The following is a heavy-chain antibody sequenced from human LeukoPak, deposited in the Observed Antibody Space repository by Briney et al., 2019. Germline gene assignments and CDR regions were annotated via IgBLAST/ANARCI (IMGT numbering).Heavy chain of an antibody. CDR1: GYSISSGYY. V-gene: IGHV4-38-2*02. Sequence: PSETLSLTCTVSGYSISSGYYWGWIRQLPGKGLEGSGSIYHSGSTYYNPSLKSRVTISVDTSKNQFSLKLRSVTAADTAVYYCARAKAGRYFDWLLSLSIDYWGQGTLVTVSS. CDR2: IYHSGST. J-gene: IGHJ4*02. D-gene: IGHD3-9*01. CDR3: ARAKAGRYFDWLLSLSIDY.